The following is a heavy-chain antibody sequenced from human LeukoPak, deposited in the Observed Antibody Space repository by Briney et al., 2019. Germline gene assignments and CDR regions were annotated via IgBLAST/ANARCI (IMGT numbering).Heavy chain of an antibody. J-gene: IGHJ5*02. V-gene: IGHV4-59*01. CDR3: ARGFLESLARFDP. CDR2: IYYSGST. Sequence: PSETLSLTCTVSGGSISSYYWSWIRQPPGKGLEWIGYIYYSGSTNYNPSLKSRVTISVDTSKNQFSLKLSSVTAADTAVYYCARGFLESLARFDPWGQGTLVTVSS. CDR1: GGSISSYY. D-gene: IGHD3-3*01.